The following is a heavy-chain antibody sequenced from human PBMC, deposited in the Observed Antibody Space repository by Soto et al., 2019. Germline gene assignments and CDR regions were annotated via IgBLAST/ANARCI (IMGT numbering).Heavy chain of an antibody. J-gene: IGHJ3*02. CDR1: GYTFTSYG. Sequence: ASVKVSCKASGYTFTSYGISWVRQAPGQGVEWMGWISAYNGNTNYAQKLQGRVTMTTDTSTSTAYMELRSLRSDDTAVYYCARDRITMIVVDHDAFDIWGQGTMVTVS. CDR3: ARDRITMIVVDHDAFDI. CDR2: ISAYNGNT. V-gene: IGHV1-18*04. D-gene: IGHD3-22*01.